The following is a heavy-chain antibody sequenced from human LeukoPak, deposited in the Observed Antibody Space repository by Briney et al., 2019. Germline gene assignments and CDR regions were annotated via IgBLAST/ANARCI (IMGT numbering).Heavy chain of an antibody. Sequence: SETLSLTCTVSGYSISSGYYWGWIRQPPGKGLEWIGSIHHSGSTYYNPSLKSRVTISVDTSKNQFSLKLSSVTAADTAVYYCARGGVLMVYAIPGWLDPWGQGTLVTVSS. J-gene: IGHJ5*02. D-gene: IGHD2-8*01. CDR1: GYSISSGYY. V-gene: IGHV4-38-2*02. CDR2: IHHSGST. CDR3: ARGGVLMVYAIPGWLDP.